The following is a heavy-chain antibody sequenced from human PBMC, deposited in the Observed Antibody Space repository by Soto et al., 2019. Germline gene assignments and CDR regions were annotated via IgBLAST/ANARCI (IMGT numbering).Heavy chain of an antibody. V-gene: IGHV1-18*01. Sequence: GASVKVSCKASGYTFTSYGISWVRQAPGQGLEWMGWISAYNGNTNYAQKLQGRVTMTADTSTGTAYMELRSLRSDDTAVYYCASTYDSSGYRPEGAFDIWGQGTMVTVSS. CDR2: ISAYNGNT. CDR3: ASTYDSSGYRPEGAFDI. D-gene: IGHD3-22*01. CDR1: GYTFTSYG. J-gene: IGHJ3*02.